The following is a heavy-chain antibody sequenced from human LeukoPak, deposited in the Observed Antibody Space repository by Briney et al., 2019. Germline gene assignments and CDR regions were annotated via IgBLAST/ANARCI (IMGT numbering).Heavy chain of an antibody. D-gene: IGHD3-10*01. Sequence: SETLPLTCAVYGGSFSGYYWSWLRQPPGKGLEWIGEINHSGSTNYNPSLKSRVTISVDTSKNQFSLKLSSVTAADTAVYYCARDHGSGSPDDYWGQGTLVTVSS. CDR2: INHSGST. J-gene: IGHJ4*02. V-gene: IGHV4-34*01. CDR3: ARDHGSGSPDDY. CDR1: GGSFSGYY.